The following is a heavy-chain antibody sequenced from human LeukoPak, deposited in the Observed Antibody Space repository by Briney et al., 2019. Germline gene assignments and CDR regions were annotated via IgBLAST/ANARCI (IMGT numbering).Heavy chain of an antibody. D-gene: IGHD3-22*01. CDR3: AKDPPHSDRSIYSDDS. J-gene: IGHJ4*02. V-gene: IGHV3-23*01. CDR1: GFIFSNNI. CDR2: SADGGDI. Sequence: GGSLRLSCAASGFIFSNNIMNWVRQAPGKGLEWVSVSADGGDIYYADSVNGRFTISRDNSKNTLHLQMDSLRAEDTAVYYCAKDPPHSDRSIYSDDSWGQGTLVTVSS.